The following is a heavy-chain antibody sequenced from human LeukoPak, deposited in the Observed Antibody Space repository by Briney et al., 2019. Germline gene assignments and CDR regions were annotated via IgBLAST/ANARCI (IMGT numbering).Heavy chain of an antibody. CDR3: ARDVGRYCSGTSCLNFDY. J-gene: IGHJ4*02. CDR2: ISAYNGNT. D-gene: IGHD2-2*01. Sequence: ASVKVSCKASGYTFTSYGISWVQQAPGQGLEWMGWISAYNGNTNYAQKLQGRVTMTTDTSTSTAYMELRSLRSDDTAVYYCARDVGRYCSGTSCLNFDYWGQGTLVTVSS. V-gene: IGHV1-18*01. CDR1: GYTFTSYG.